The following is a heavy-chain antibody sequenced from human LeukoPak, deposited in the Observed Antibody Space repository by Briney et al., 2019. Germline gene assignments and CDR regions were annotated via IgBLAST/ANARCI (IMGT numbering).Heavy chain of an antibody. CDR2: IRSKLYGGTA. CDR1: GFTFSTYW. CDR3: IRVNYYSTSAFFDY. Sequence: GGSLRLSCAASGFTFSTYWMHWVRQAPGRGLEWVGFIRSKLYGGTAEYAASVKGRFTISRDDSKSIAYLQMDSLKTEDTAMYYCIRVNYYSTSAFFDYWGQGTLVTVSS. D-gene: IGHD3-22*01. V-gene: IGHV3-49*04. J-gene: IGHJ4*02.